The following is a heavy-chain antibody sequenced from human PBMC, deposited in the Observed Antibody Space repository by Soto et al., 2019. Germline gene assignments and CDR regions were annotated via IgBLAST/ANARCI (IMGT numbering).Heavy chain of an antibody. CDR2: IHDSGST. Sequence: SETLSLTCAVYGESFSGYYWSWIRQPPGKGLEWIGEIHDSGSTNYNPSLKSRVTFSIDTSKRQFSLKVRSVTAADTAVYYCARGKRGSSWYRGEEKYYYYGMDVWGQGTPVTVSS. CDR1: GESFSGYY. V-gene: IGHV4-34*01. J-gene: IGHJ6*02. CDR3: ARGKRGSSWYRGEEKYYYYGMDV. D-gene: IGHD6-13*01.